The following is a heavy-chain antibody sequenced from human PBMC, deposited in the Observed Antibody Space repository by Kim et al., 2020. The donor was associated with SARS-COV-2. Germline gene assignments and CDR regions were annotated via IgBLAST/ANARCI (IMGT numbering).Heavy chain of an antibody. CDR3: ARDVFEEGYDFWSGTTAVDY. J-gene: IGHJ4*02. D-gene: IGHD3-3*01. CDR2: ISAYNGNT. Sequence: ASVKVSCKASGYTFTSYGISWVRQAPGQGLEWMGWISAYNGNTNYAQKLQGRVTMTTDTSTSTAYMELRSLRSDDTAVYYCARDVFEEGYDFWSGTTAVDYWGQGTLVTVSS. V-gene: IGHV1-18*01. CDR1: GYTFTSYG.